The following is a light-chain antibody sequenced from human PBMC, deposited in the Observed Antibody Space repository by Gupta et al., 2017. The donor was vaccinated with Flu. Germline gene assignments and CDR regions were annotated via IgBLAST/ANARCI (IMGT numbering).Light chain of an antibody. J-gene: IGKJ1*01. CDR1: QSVLNTLVNKNY. CDR2: WAS. Sequence: DIVMTQSPDSLAVSLGERATINCKSSQSVLNTLVNKNYLAWYQQKPGKSPELLIYWASARESGIPDRFSGSGSGTDFTLTISSLQAEDVAVYYCQQFHSTPRTFGQGTKVEIK. CDR3: QQFHSTPRT. V-gene: IGKV4-1*01.